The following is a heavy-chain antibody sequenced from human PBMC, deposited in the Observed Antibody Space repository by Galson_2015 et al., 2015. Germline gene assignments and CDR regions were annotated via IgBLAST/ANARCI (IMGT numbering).Heavy chain of an antibody. CDR1: SYA. V-gene: IGHV1-69*01. J-gene: IGHJ5*02. Sequence: SYAISWVRQAPGQGLEWMGGIIPIFGTANYAQKFQGRVTITADESTSTAYMELSSLRSEDTAVYYCARSPPYCSSTSCYSGDWFDPWGQGTLVTVSS. CDR2: IIPIFGTA. D-gene: IGHD2-2*01. CDR3: ARSPPYCSSTSCYSGDWFDP.